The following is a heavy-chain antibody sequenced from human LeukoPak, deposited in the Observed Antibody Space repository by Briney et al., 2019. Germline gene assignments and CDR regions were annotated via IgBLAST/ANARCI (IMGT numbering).Heavy chain of an antibody. J-gene: IGHJ6*03. CDR1: GGSISSSSYY. D-gene: IGHD2-15*01. Sequence: PSETLSLTCTVSGGSISSSSYYWGWIRQPPGKGLEWIGSIYYRGSTYYSPSLKTRVTISVDTSKNQFSLKLSSVTPEDTAVYYCARDAASGLMDVWGKGTTVTVSS. CDR2: IYYRGST. V-gene: IGHV4-39*02. CDR3: ARDAASGLMDV.